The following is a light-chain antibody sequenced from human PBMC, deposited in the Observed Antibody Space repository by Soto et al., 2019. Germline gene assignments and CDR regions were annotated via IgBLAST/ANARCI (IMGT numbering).Light chain of an antibody. V-gene: IGKV1-5*03. CDR2: KAS. J-gene: IGKJ1*01. CDR1: QSISTS. Sequence: DIQMTQSPSTLSASVGDRVTITCRASQSISTSLAWYQQKPGKAPKLLIYKASSLESGVPSRFSGSGSGTEFTLTISSXQPDDFATYYCQQYNSYSRTFGQGTKVDIK. CDR3: QQYNSYSRT.